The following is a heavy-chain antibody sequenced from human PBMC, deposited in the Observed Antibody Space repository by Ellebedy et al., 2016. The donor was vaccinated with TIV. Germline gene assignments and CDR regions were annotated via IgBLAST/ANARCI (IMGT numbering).Heavy chain of an antibody. V-gene: IGHV4-59*08. CDR2: IYFSGST. J-gene: IGHJ4*02. CDR1: GGSISSYY. D-gene: IGHD6-13*01. Sequence: MPSETLSLTCTVSGGSISSYYWSWIRQPPGKGLEWVGYIYFSGSTNYNPSLMSRVTISVDTSKNQFSLKLSSVTAADTAVYYCAGGSSWKSKCKFWGQGTLVTVSS. CDR3: AGGSSWKSKCKF.